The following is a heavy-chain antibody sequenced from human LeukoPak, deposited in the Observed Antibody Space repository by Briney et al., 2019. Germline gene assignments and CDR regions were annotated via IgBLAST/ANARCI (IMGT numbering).Heavy chain of an antibody. J-gene: IGHJ3*02. CDR1: GGSFSGYY. CDR3: ARGRGGWYFRDAFDI. CDR2: INHSGST. V-gene: IGHV4-34*01. Sequence: SETLSLTCAVYGGSFSGYYWSWIRQPPGKGLEWIGEINHSGSTNYNPSLKSRVTISVDTSKNQFSLKLSSVTAADTAVYYCARGRGGWYFRDAFDIWGQGTMVTVSS. D-gene: IGHD6-19*01.